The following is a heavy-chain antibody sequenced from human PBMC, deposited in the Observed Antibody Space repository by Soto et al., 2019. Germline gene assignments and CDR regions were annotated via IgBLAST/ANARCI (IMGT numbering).Heavy chain of an antibody. J-gene: IGHJ5*02. CDR1: GTAISSSSYD. V-gene: IGHV4-39*01. CDR2: IYHSAST. Sequence: TLSLTVRVSGTAISSSSYDGGGSRQPPARGVESIGSIYHSASTHYYPSLPSRPTISVEPSKHQFSLNLPSVTAPDTAVYYCESRGRNRSGWYTNWFAAWGQGLLVSVSS. D-gene: IGHD6-19*01. CDR3: ESRGRNRSGWYTNWFAA.